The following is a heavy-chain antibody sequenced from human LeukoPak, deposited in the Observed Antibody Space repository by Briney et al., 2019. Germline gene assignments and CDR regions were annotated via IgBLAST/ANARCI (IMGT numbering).Heavy chain of an antibody. CDR3: ARLLDNDISGDPDTFDV. D-gene: IGHD3-22*01. J-gene: IGHJ3*01. V-gene: IGHV4-59*11. CDR1: GGSLSGHY. CDR2: VSYTGRT. Sequence: SETLSLTCTVSGGSLSGHYWSWIRQPPGKRLEWIGYVSYTGRTKYNPSLQSRVLISIDTSKSQISLKLTSVTSADTAVYSCARLLDNDISGDPDTFDVWGQGTTVIVSS.